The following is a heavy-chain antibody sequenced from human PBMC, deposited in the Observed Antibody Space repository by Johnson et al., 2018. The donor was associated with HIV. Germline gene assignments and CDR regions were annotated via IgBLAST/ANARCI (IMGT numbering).Heavy chain of an antibody. Sequence: VQLVESGGGVVRPGGSLRLSCAASGFTFNDHGMSWVRHAPGKGLEWVSGINWNGGSTGYADSVKGRFTISRDNAKKSLYLQMNSLRAEDTAVYFCARDIQYGDYSSAASDIWGQGTMVTVSS. D-gene: IGHD4-17*01. CDR3: ARDIQYGDYSSAASDI. CDR1: GFTFNDHG. J-gene: IGHJ3*02. CDR2: INWNGGST. V-gene: IGHV3-20*04.